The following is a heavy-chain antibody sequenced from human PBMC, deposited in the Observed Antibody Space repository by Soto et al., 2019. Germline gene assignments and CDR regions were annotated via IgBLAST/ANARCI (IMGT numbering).Heavy chain of an antibody. J-gene: IGHJ4*02. Sequence: EVKLLASGGGLVQPGGPLRLSCGVSGFTVTSNGVSWVRQAPGKGLEWVSAISPNGQGIWYADSVKGRFTISRDISRNTVFLQMDSLRAEDTAVYYCAKDRQYSRDYFHYWGQGTLVTVSS. V-gene: IGHV3-23*01. CDR3: AKDRQYSRDYFHY. CDR1: GFTVTSNG. CDR2: ISPNGQGI. D-gene: IGHD2-21*01.